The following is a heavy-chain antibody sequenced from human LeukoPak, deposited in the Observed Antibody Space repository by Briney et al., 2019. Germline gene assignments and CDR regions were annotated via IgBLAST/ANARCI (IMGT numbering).Heavy chain of an antibody. CDR1: GFTFSSDA. D-gene: IGHD5-24*01. CDR3: ARDLASIPGY. Sequence: PGGSLRLSCAASGFTFSSDAMSWVRQAPGKGLEWVSDISGSGGNTYSADSVKGRFTISRDSAENTLYLQMNSLRAEDTAVYYCARDLASIPGYWGQGTLVTVSS. J-gene: IGHJ4*02. V-gene: IGHV3-23*01. CDR2: ISGSGGNT.